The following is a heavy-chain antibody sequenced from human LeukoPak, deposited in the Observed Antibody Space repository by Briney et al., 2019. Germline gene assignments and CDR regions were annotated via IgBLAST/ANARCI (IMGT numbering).Heavy chain of an antibody. CDR1: GDTISSHY. Sequence: PSETLSLTCSVSGDTISSHYWSWIRQSPGEGLEWIGYVSYSGTTNYNPSLKSRVTISVDTAKNQFSLKLTSVIAADTAVCYCAGDLQRHDAFDIWGQGTMVTVSS. CDR2: VSYSGTT. CDR3: AGDLQRHDAFDI. J-gene: IGHJ3*02. V-gene: IGHV4-59*11.